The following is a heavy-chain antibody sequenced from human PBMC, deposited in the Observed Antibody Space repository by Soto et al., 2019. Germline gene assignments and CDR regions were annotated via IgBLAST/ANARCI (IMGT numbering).Heavy chain of an antibody. CDR3: ARAGGEDGTTNRFDP. CDR1: GFTFRTYA. Sequence: QAQLEESGGGVVQPGGSLRLSCAASGFTFRTYAMHWVRQAPGNGLEWVAVISYDGNNKYYADSVKGRFTVSRDNSKNTLYVQMNSLRVEDTAVYYCARAGGEDGTTNRFDPWGQGTLVTVSS. D-gene: IGHD3-16*01. V-gene: IGHV3-30-3*01. J-gene: IGHJ5*02. CDR2: ISYDGNNK.